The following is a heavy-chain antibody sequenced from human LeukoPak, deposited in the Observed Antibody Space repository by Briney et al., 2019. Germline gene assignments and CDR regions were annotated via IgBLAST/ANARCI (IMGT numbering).Heavy chain of an antibody. D-gene: IGHD1-1*01. CDR1: GFTFSSYD. CDR2: ISGSGGST. V-gene: IGHV3-23*01. CDR3: ARGQSTGNRGPDNYFDY. Sequence: GGSLRLSCAASGFTFSSYDMSWVRQAPGKGLEWVSAISGSGGSTSYAQKFQGRVTMTRDTSTSTVYMELSSLRSEDTAVYYCARGQSTGNRGPDNYFDYWGQGTLVTVSS. J-gene: IGHJ4*02.